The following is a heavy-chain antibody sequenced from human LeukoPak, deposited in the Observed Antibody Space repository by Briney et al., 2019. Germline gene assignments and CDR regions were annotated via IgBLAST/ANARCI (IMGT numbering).Heavy chain of an antibody. Sequence: ASVKVSCKASGYTFTGYYMHWVRQAPGQGLEWMGWINPNSGGTNYAQKFQGRVTMARDTSISTAYMELSRLRSEDTAVYYCASAPYGGGYFDYWGQGTLVTVSS. CDR1: GYTFTGYY. J-gene: IGHJ4*02. CDR2: INPNSGGT. CDR3: ASAPYGGGYFDY. D-gene: IGHD4-23*01. V-gene: IGHV1-2*02.